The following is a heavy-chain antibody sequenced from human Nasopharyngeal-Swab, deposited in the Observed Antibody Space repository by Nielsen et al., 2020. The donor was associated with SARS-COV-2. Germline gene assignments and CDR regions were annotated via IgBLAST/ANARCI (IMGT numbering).Heavy chain of an antibody. D-gene: IGHD4-17*01. Sequence: ASVKVSCKASGYTFTSYDINWVRQATGQGLEWMGWMNPNSGNTGYAQKFQGRVTMTRNTSISTAYMELSSLRSADPAVYYCARVGRLITVTTSSYNYYGMDVWGQGTTVTVSS. CDR1: GYTFTSYD. J-gene: IGHJ6*02. CDR3: ARVGRLITVTTSSYNYYGMDV. CDR2: MNPNSGNT. V-gene: IGHV1-8*01.